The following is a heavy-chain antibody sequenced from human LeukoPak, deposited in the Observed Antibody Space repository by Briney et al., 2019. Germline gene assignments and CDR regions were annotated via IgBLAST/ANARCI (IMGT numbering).Heavy chain of an antibody. CDR2: ISAYNGNT. CDR3: ASAGYSSAFPFDY. J-gene: IGHJ4*02. Sequence: ASVKVSCKASGYTFTSYTMHWVRQAPGQRLEWMGWISAYNGNTNYAQKLQGRVTMTTDTYTSTAYMELSRLRSDDTAVYYCASAGYSSAFPFDYWGQGTLVTVSS. CDR1: GYTFTSYT. V-gene: IGHV1-18*01. D-gene: IGHD6-19*01.